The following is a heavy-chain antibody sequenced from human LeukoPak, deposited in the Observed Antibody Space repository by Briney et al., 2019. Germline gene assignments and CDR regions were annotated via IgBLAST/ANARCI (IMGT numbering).Heavy chain of an antibody. CDR1: GYTFTVYY. J-gene: IGHJ5*02. Sequence: ASVTVSFKASGYTFTVYYIHWVRQAPGQGLEWMGWINPNSGGTNYAQKFQGGVTMTRDTSISTAYMELSRLRSDDTAVYYCAIVTVIPNWFDRWGQGTLVTVSS. V-gene: IGHV1-2*02. CDR3: AIVTVIPNWFDR. D-gene: IGHD4-17*01. CDR2: INPNSGGT.